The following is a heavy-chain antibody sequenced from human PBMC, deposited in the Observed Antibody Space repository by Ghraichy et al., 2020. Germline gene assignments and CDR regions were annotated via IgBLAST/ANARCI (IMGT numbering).Heavy chain of an antibody. D-gene: IGHD3-22*01. Sequence: ASVKVSCKASGYTFTGYYMHWVRQAPGQGLEWMGWINPNSGSTNYAQKLQGRVTMTRDTSISTAYMELSRLRSDDTAVYYCARGLSTMIVVDGYGYWGQGTLVTVSS. CDR1: GYTFTGYY. V-gene: IGHV1-2*02. J-gene: IGHJ4*02. CDR2: INPNSGST. CDR3: ARGLSTMIVVDGYGY.